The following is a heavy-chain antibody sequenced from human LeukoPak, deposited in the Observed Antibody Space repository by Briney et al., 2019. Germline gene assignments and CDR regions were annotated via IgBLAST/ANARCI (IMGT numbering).Heavy chain of an antibody. CDR2: IKQDGSEK. D-gene: IGHD2-2*01. V-gene: IGHV3-7*01. J-gene: IGHJ6*03. CDR3: ARGGSISFYYYYMDV. CDR1: GFTFSSYW. Sequence: GGSLRLSCAASGFTFSSYWMSWVRQAPGKGLEWVANIKQDGSEKYYVDSVKGRFTISRDNAKNSLYLQMNSLRAEDTAMYYCARGGSISFYYYYMDVWGKGTTVTVS.